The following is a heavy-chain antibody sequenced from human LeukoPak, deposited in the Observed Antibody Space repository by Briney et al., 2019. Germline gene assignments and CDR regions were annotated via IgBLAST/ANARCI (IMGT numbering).Heavy chain of an antibody. V-gene: IGHV1-69*05. CDR2: IIPIFGTA. Sequence: EASVKVSCKASGGTFSSYAISWVRQAPGQGLEWMGGIIPIFGTANYAQKLQGRITMTTDTSTSTAYMELRSLRSDDTAVYYCARGDDILTGYQLMDVWGKGTTVTISS. D-gene: IGHD3-9*01. J-gene: IGHJ6*03. CDR1: GGTFSSYA. CDR3: ARGDDILTGYQLMDV.